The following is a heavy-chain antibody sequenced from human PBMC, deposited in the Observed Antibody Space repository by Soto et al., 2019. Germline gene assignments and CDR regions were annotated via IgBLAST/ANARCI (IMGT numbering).Heavy chain of an antibody. V-gene: IGHV4-38-2*02. D-gene: IGHD6-19*01. CDR2: IYHSGST. J-gene: IGHJ5*02. CDR1: FYSISSGYY. Sequence: KPSETLSLTCAVSFYSISSGYYWGLVRQPPGKGLEWIGSIYHSGSTYYNPSLKSRVTISVDTSKNQFSLKLSSVTAADTAVYYCAREGEEVAGTGNWFDPWGQGTLVTVSS. CDR3: AREGEEVAGTGNWFDP.